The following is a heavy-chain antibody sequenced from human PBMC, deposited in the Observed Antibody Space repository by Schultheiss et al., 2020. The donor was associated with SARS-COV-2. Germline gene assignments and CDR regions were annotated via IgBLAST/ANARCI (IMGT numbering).Heavy chain of an antibody. D-gene: IGHD4-11*01. CDR1: DNSISTGYY. Sequence: SETLSLTCTVSDNSISTGYYWGWVRQPPGKGLEWIGYVFYSGSTNYNPSLKSRVTISVDTSKNQFSLRLTSVTAADTAVYYCARGGSSNQPLQYYYYMDVWGKGTPVTVSS. V-gene: IGHV4-61*05. CDR3: ARGGSSNQPLQYYYYMDV. CDR2: VFYSGST. J-gene: IGHJ6*03.